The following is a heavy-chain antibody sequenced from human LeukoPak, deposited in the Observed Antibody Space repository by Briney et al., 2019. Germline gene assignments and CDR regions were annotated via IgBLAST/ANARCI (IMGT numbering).Heavy chain of an antibody. V-gene: IGHV3-11*06. Sequence: PGGSLRLSCAASGFTFSDYYMSWIRQAPGKGLERVSYISSSSSYTNYADSVKGRFTISRDNAKNSLYLQMNSLRAEDTAAYYCARAGYGDPHFDFWGQGTLVTVSS. CDR3: ARAGYGDPHFDF. CDR2: ISSSSSYT. CDR1: GFTFSDYY. D-gene: IGHD4-17*01. J-gene: IGHJ4*02.